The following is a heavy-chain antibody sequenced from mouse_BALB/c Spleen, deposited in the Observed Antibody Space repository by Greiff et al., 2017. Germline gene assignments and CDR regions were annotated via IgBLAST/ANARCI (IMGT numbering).Heavy chain of an antibody. Sequence: EVKLVESGGGLVQPGGSRKLSCAASGFTFSSYYMSWVRQTPEKRLELVAAINSNGGSTYYPDTVKGRFTISRDNAKNTLYLQMSSLKSEDTASYYCARRGSPYAMDYWGQGTSVTVSS. CDR2: INSNGGST. CDR1: GFTFSSYY. CDR3: ARRGSPYAMDY. V-gene: IGHV5-6-2*01. J-gene: IGHJ4*01.